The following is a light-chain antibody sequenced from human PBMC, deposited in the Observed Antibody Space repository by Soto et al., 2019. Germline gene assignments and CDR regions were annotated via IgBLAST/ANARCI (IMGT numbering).Light chain of an antibody. Sequence: PPQPPSVSGAPGQRVAIACTGSTSNIGAGYDVHWYQQLPGTAPKVLIYGNTNRPSGVPDRFSGSKSGTSASLAITGLQAEDEADYYCQSYDRSLSGSYVFGTGTKVTVL. CDR1: TSNIGAGYD. J-gene: IGLJ1*01. CDR2: GNT. V-gene: IGLV1-40*01. CDR3: QSYDRSLSGSYV.